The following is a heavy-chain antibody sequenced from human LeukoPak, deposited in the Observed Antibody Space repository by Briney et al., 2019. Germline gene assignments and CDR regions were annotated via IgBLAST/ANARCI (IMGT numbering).Heavy chain of an antibody. J-gene: IGHJ4*02. V-gene: IGHV3-43*01. CDR2: ISWDGGST. CDR3: AKDGTGGALDY. Sequence: GGSLRLSCAASGFTFDDYTMHWVRQAPGKGLEWVSLISWDGGSTYYADSVKGRFTISRDNSKNSLYLQMNSLRTEDTALYYCAKDGTGGALDYWAQGTLVTVSS. D-gene: IGHD3-16*01. CDR1: GFTFDDYT.